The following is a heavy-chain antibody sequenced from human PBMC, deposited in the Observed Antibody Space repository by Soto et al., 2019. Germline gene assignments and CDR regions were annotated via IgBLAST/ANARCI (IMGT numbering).Heavy chain of an antibody. CDR3: ARGRRYCSSTSCQYYFDY. Sequence: ASVKVSCKVSGYTLTELSMHWVRQAPGKGLEWIGGMDPNSGNTGYAQKLQGRVTMTRNTSISTAYMELSSLRSEDTAVYYCARGRRYCSSTSCQYYFDYWGQGTLVTVSS. D-gene: IGHD2-2*01. V-gene: IGHV1-8*01. CDR2: MDPNSGNT. J-gene: IGHJ4*02. CDR1: GYTLTELS.